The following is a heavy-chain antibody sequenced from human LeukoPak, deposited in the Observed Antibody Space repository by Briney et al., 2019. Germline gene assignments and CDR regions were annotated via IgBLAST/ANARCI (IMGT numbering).Heavy chain of an antibody. CDR3: TMYSSSPYNWFDP. J-gene: IGHJ5*02. V-gene: IGHV3-49*03. CDR2: IRSKAYGGTT. D-gene: IGHD6-13*01. Sequence: GGSLRLSCTASGFTFGDYAMSWFRQAPGKGLEWVGFIRSKAYGGTTEYAASVKGRFTISRDDSKSIAYLQMNSLKTEDTAVYYCTMYSSSPYNWFDPWGQGTLVTVSS. CDR1: GFTFGDYA.